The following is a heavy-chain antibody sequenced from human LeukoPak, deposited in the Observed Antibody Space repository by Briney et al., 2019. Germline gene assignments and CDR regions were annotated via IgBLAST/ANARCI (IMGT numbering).Heavy chain of an antibody. CDR3: ARALSGSYQFYYFDY. J-gene: IGHJ4*02. Sequence: GASVKVSCKASGYTFTSYDINWVRQATGQGLEWMGWMNPNSGNTGYVQKFQGRVTITRNTSISTAYMELSSLRSEDTAVYYCARALSGSYQFYYFDYWGQGTLVTVSS. CDR1: GYTFTSYD. CDR2: MNPNSGNT. V-gene: IGHV1-8*03. D-gene: IGHD1-26*01.